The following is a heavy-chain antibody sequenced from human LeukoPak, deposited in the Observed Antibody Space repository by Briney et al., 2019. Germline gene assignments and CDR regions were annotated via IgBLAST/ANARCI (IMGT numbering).Heavy chain of an antibody. J-gene: IGHJ4*02. Sequence: ASVKVSCKASGYILSRYAMNWVRQAPGQRLEWMGWINAGNGNTKYSQKFQGRVTITRDTPASTAYMELSSLRAEDTAVYYCARGKFGEFSLFDYWGQGTLVTVSS. CDR1: GYILSRYA. D-gene: IGHD3-10*01. V-gene: IGHV1-3*01. CDR3: ARGKFGEFSLFDY. CDR2: INAGNGNT.